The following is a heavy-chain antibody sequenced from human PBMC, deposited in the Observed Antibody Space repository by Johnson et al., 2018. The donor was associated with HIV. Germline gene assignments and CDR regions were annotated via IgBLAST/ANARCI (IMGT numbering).Heavy chain of an antibody. Sequence: VQLVESGGGLVKPAWSPRLSCAASGFTFDDYAMHWVRQAPGKGLEWVSGIGWNSGSIGYADSVKGRFTISRDNAKNSLYLQMNSLSAEDTALYYCAGATSAFDIWGQGTMVTVSS. J-gene: IGHJ3*02. CDR2: IGWNSGSI. V-gene: IGHV3-9*01. CDR3: AGATSAFDI. CDR1: GFTFDDYA.